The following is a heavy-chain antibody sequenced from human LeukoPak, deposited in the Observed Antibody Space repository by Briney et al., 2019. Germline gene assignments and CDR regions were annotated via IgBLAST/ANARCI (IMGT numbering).Heavy chain of an antibody. D-gene: IGHD2-15*01. CDR2: ISYDGSKK. J-gene: IGHJ6*02. CDR1: GFTFSSYA. CDR3: ARSRPYCSGGGCYSDGMDV. V-gene: IGHV3-30-3*01. Sequence: GGSLRLSCAASGFTFSSYAMHWVRQAPGKGLEWVAAISYDGSKKYYADSVKGRFTISRDNFKNTLYVQMNSLRTEDTAVYYCARSRPYCSGGGCYSDGMDVWGQGTTVTVSS.